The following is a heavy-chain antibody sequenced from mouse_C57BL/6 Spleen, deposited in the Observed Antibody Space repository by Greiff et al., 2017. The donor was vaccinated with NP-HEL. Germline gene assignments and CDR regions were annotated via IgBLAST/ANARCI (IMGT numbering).Heavy chain of an antibody. CDR3: ASVVEGGRAMDY. CDR2: IYPGDGDT. Sequence: VQLQQSGPELVKPGASVKISCKASGYAFSSSWMNWVKQRPGKGLEWIGRIYPGDGDTNYNGKFKGKATLTADKSSSTAYMQLSSLTSEDSAVYFCASVVEGGRAMDYWGQGTSVTVSS. J-gene: IGHJ4*01. D-gene: IGHD1-1*01. V-gene: IGHV1-82*01. CDR1: GYAFSSSW.